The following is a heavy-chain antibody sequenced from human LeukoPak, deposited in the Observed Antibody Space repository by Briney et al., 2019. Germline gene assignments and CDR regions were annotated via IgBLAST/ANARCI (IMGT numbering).Heavy chain of an antibody. CDR1: GFTFSNYG. V-gene: IGHV3-33*06. CDR3: AKDKYSSSWYEGYYFDY. J-gene: IGHJ4*02. CDR2: IWYDGSNK. Sequence: PGGSLRLSCAASGFTFSNYGMHWVRQAPGKGLEWVAVIWYDGSNKYYGDSVKGRFTTSRDNSKNTLYLQMNSLRAEDTAVYYCAKDKYSSSWYEGYYFDYWGQGTLVTVSS. D-gene: IGHD6-13*01.